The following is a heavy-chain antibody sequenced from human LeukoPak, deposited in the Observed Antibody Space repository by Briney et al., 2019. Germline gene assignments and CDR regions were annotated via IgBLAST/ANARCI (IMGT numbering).Heavy chain of an antibody. V-gene: IGHV3-23*01. CDR2: ISDPHSGSET. CDR1: GFTFSSYT. CDR3: TTRPQNHFDY. Sequence: PGGSLRLSCAASGFTFSSYTMNWVRQALGQGLEWVSTISDPHSGSETHYADSVKGRFTISRDDSQNTLYLQMDSLRAEDTAVYYCTTRPQNHFDYWGQGTQVTVSS. J-gene: IGHJ4*02.